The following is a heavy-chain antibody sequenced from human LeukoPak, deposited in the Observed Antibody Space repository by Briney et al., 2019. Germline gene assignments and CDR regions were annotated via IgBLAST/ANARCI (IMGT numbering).Heavy chain of an antibody. CDR1: GGSINSYY. D-gene: IGHD3-10*01. Sequence: PSETLSLTCTVSGGSINSYYWGWVRQPAGKGLERIGRIYPTGTTNYSPSFKSRLTMSLDTSKNQFSLKLRSVTAADTAVYYCGRQGYTASYYFVDYWSQGTLVTVSP. CDR2: IYPTGTT. J-gene: IGHJ4*02. V-gene: IGHV4-4*07. CDR3: GRQGYTASYYFVDY.